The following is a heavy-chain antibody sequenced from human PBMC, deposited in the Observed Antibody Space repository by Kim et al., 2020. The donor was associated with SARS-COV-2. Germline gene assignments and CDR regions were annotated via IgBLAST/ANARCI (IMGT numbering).Heavy chain of an antibody. V-gene: IGHV4-39*01. D-gene: IGHD6-6*01. CDR3: ARHAGAARPYQFYYYYYYYMDV. CDR1: GGSISSSSYY. J-gene: IGHJ6*03. CDR2: IYYSGST. Sequence: SETLSLTCTVSGGSISSSSYYWGWIRQPPGKGLEWIGSIYYSGSTYYNPSLKSRVTISVDTSKNQFSLKLSSVTAADTAVYYCARHAGAARPYQFYYYYYYYMDVWGKGTTVTVSS.